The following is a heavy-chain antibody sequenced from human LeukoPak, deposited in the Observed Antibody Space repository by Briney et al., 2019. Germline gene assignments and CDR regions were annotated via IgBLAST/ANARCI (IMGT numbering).Heavy chain of an antibody. CDR2: ISGSGGST. D-gene: IGHD3-22*01. CDR1: GFTFSSYA. V-gene: IGHV3-23*01. Sequence: GGSLRLSCAASGFTFSSYAMSWVRQAPGKGLEWVSAISGSGGSTYYADSVKGRFTISRDNAKNSLYLQMNSLRAEDTAVYYCAFGKYYDSSGSLFDYWGQGTLVTVSS. J-gene: IGHJ4*02. CDR3: AFGKYYDSSGSLFDY.